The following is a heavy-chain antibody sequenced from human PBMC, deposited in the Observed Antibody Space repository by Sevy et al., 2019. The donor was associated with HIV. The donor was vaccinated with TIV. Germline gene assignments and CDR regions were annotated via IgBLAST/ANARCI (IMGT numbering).Heavy chain of an antibody. CDR1: GGTFSSYA. V-gene: IGHV1-69*13. Sequence: ASVKVSCKASGGTFSSYAISWVRQAPGQGLEWMGGIIPIFGTENYAQKFQDRVTITADESTSTAYMELSSLRSEDTAVYYCARVDYYDSSGSVDYWGQGTLVTVSS. CDR3: ARVDYYDSSGSVDY. CDR2: IIPIFGTE. J-gene: IGHJ4*02. D-gene: IGHD3-22*01.